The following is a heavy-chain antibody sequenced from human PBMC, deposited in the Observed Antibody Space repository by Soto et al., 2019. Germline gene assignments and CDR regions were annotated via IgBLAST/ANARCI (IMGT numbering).Heavy chain of an antibody. D-gene: IGHD5-18*01. Sequence: EVQVVESGGGLVQPGGSLRLSCAASGFTFSSYWMQWVRQAPGKGLVWVSRINSDGSSTRYADSVKGRFTISRDNAKNTVYVQMNSLRVEDTAVYYCARVGVDTALVDGGYYYYGMDVWGQGTTVTVSS. CDR2: INSDGSST. V-gene: IGHV3-74*01. CDR1: GFTFSSYW. J-gene: IGHJ6*02. CDR3: ARVGVDTALVDGGYYYYGMDV.